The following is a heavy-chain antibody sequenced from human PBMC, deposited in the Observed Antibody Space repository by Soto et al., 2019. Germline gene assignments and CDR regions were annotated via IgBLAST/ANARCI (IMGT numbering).Heavy chain of an antibody. CDR2: IYDTGTT. V-gene: IGHV4-61*08. Sequence: SESLSLTCTVSGGSISSGGYSWSWVRQPPGRGLEWIGYIYDTGTTNYNPSLKSRVTMSVDTSKNQFSLKLNSLTAADTAVYYCARVEDYGDYFDYWGQGTLVTVSS. J-gene: IGHJ4*02. CDR3: ARVEDYGDYFDY. CDR1: GGSISSGGYS. D-gene: IGHD4-17*01.